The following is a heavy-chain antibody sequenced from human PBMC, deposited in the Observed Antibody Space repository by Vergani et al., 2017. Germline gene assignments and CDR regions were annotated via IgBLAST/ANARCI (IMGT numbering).Heavy chain of an antibody. V-gene: IGHV3-7*01. Sequence: EVQLVESGGGLVQPGGSLRLSCAASGFIFSHYWMSWVRQAPGKGLEWVANINQDGSEKYYVDSVKGRFTISRDNAKNSLYLQMNSLRAADTALYYCARINYYGSSGYSHTRWHNWFDPWGQGTLITVSS. CDR3: ARINYYGSSGYSHTRWHNWFDP. J-gene: IGHJ5*02. CDR2: INQDGSEK. D-gene: IGHD3-22*01. CDR1: GFIFSHYW.